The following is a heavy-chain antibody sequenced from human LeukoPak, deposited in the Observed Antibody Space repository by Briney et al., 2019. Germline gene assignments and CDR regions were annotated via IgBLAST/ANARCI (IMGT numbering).Heavy chain of an antibody. CDR2: SSGCGGST. CDR1: GFTLSSYA. D-gene: IGHD3-9*01. Sequence: GRSLRLACAASGFTLSSYAMGWVRLAPGKGLEWVSASSGCGGSTYYEDSVKGRFTISRDNSKYALYLQKSSLSAEDTAAYYYANLGEYYDWFHIWGQGTMVTVSS. V-gene: IGHV3-23*01. J-gene: IGHJ3*02. CDR3: ANLGEYYDWFHI.